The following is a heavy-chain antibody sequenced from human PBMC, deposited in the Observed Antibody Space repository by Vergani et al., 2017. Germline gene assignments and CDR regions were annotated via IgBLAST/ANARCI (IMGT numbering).Heavy chain of an antibody. CDR3: AKGKIETEGYNFELIFDS. D-gene: IGHD1-1*01. V-gene: IGHV3-23*01. CDR2: ISGHDHRT. J-gene: IGHJ5*01. Sequence: EVQLLESGGGSVQPGESLRLSCVASGFRFREHGMNWVRQAPGKGLEWVSGISGHDHRTLYADSVKGRFIISRDDSKNTLYLQANSLRAEDTAVYYCAKGKIETEGYNFELIFDSWGPGTQVTVSS. CDR1: GFRFREHG.